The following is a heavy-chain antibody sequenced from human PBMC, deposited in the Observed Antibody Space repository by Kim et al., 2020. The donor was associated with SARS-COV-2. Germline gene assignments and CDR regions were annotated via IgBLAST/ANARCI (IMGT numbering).Heavy chain of an antibody. Sequence: DSGKGRFTISRDKSKNTLYLQRNRLRTEDTAVYFCAKEVAVGYYYHNGVDVWGQGTTVTVSS. J-gene: IGHJ6*02. CDR3: AKEVAVGYYYHNGVDV. V-gene: IGHV3-30*02. D-gene: IGHD1-26*01.